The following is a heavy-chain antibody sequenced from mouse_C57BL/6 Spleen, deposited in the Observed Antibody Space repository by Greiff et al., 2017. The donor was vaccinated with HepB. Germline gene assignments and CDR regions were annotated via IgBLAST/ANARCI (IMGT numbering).Heavy chain of an antibody. V-gene: IGHV14-4*01. CDR1: GFNIKDDY. D-gene: IGHD1-1*01. CDR2: IDPENGDT. Sequence: VQLQQSGAELVRPGASVKLSCTASGFNIKDDYMHWVKQRPEQGLEWIGWIDPENGDTEYASKFQGKANITADTSSNTAYLQLSSLTSEDTAVYYCTTKLTGYAMDYWGQGTSVTVSS. CDR3: TTKLTGYAMDY. J-gene: IGHJ4*01.